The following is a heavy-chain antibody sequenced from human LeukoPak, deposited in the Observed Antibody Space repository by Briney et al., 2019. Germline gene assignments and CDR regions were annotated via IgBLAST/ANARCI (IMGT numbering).Heavy chain of an antibody. D-gene: IGHD6-13*01. CDR1: GFAFSSYT. V-gene: IGHV3-23*01. Sequence: GGSLRLSCAASGFAFSSYTMTWVRQAPGKGLQWVSAVSGNGGNTFHADSVRGRFIISRDNSKNTLYLQMNSLRAEDTAVYYCARVLSSWVDYWGQGTLVTVSS. CDR2: VSGNGGNT. CDR3: ARVLSSWVDY. J-gene: IGHJ4*02.